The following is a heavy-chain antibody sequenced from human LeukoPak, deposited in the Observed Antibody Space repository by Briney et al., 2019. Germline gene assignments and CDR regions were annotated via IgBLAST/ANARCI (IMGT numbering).Heavy chain of an antibody. CDR1: GYTFTSYD. D-gene: IGHD6-19*01. V-gene: IGHV1-8*01. CDR2: MNPNSGNT. Sequence: ASVKVSCKASGYTFTSYDINWVRQPTGQGLEWMGWMNPNSGNTGYAQKFQGRVTMTRNTSISTAYMELSSLRSEDTAVYYCARGRRIAVAGTTVGSYWGQGTLVTVSS. J-gene: IGHJ4*02. CDR3: ARGRRIAVAGTTVGSY.